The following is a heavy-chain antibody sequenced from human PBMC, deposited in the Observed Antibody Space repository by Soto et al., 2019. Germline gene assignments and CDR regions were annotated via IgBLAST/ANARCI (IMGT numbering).Heavy chain of an antibody. Sequence: EVHLVESGGGLVQPGRSPRLSCAASKFTFDDYAMHWVRQTPGKGLEWVSGISWNSGSIGYADSVKGRFAISRDNAKNSLYLQMNSLRPEDTALYYCAKGPKYDSSGFRLVHWGQGTLVTVSS. V-gene: IGHV3-9*01. CDR2: ISWNSGSI. CDR1: KFTFDDYA. J-gene: IGHJ4*02. CDR3: AKGPKYDSSGFRLVH. D-gene: IGHD3-22*01.